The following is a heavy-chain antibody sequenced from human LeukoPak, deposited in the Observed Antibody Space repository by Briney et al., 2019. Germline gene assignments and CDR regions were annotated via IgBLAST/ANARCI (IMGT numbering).Heavy chain of an antibody. J-gene: IGHJ3*02. V-gene: IGHV4-59*08. Sequence: SETLSLTCTVSGGSINNYYWSWIRQPPGKGLEWIGCIFYTGSTNYNPSLKSRVTISVDMSKNQFSLKLSSVTAADTAVYYCARGTRFQGDAFDIWGQGTMVTVSS. D-gene: IGHD2-2*01. CDR3: ARGTRFQGDAFDI. CDR1: GGSINNYY. CDR2: IFYTGST.